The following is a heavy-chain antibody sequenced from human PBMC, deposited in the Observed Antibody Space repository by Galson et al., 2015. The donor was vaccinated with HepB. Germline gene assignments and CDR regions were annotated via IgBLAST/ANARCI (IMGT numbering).Heavy chain of an antibody. J-gene: IGHJ4*02. CDR3: AKVVPEKTDGWYRQALYYFDS. D-gene: IGHD6-19*01. CDR1: GFTFSYYA. V-gene: IGHV3-23*01. CDR2: ITPSGDNT. Sequence: LRLSCAASGFTFSYYAMAWVRQAPGKGLEWISAITPSGDNTYSADSMKGRFFISRDNSQNTLFLQMNSLRADDTAIYFCAKVVPEKTDGWYRQALYYFDSWGQGTRVTASS.